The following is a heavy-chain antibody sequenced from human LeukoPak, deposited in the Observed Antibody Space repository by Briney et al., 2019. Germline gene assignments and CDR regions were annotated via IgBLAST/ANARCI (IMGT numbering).Heavy chain of an antibody. CDR3: AREDPQTRVPEGLDV. Sequence: SETLSLTCTVSGGSIGSYYWRWLRQPPGRALEWIGYIYFTGTTNYNPSLKSRVTISVDTSRNQFSLSLTSVTAADTAVYYCAREDPQTRVPEGLDVWGQGTTVTVSS. D-gene: IGHD4/OR15-4a*01. V-gene: IGHV4-59*01. J-gene: IGHJ6*02. CDR2: IYFTGTT. CDR1: GGSIGSYY.